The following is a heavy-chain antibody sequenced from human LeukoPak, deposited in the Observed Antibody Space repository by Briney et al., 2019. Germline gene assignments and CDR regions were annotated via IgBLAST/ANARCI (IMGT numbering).Heavy chain of an antibody. CDR1: GGSISGSSYY. D-gene: IGHD6-19*01. V-gene: IGHV4-39*01. J-gene: IGHJ4*02. CDR2: IYYSGST. CDR3: ARHVSRTLYSSGWYGARQPHYYFDY. Sequence: PSETLSLTCTVSGGSISGSSYYWGWIRQPPGKGLEWIGSIYYSGSTYYNPSLKSRVTISVDTSKNQFSLKLSSVTAADTAVYYCARHVSRTLYSSGWYGARQPHYYFDYWGQGTLVTVSS.